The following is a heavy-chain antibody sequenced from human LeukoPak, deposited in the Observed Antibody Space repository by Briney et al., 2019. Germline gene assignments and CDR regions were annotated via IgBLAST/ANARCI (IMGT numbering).Heavy chain of an antibody. D-gene: IGHD3-22*01. CDR1: GYTFTSYY. CDR2: INPSGGST. CDR3: ASLVVNDAFDI. V-gene: IGHV1-46*01. Sequence: ASVKVSCKASGYTFTSYYMHWVRQAPGQGLEWMGIINPSGGSTSYAQKFQGRVTMTRDMSTSTVYMELSSLRYEDTAVYYCASLVVNDAFDIWGQGTMVTVSS. J-gene: IGHJ3*02.